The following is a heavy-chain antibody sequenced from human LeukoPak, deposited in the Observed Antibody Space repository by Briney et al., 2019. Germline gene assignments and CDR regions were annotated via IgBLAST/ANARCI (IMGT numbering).Heavy chain of an antibody. Sequence: SETPSLPCCVSGGYIRSYYWRWIRQPPGEGLEGIGYIYYSGSTNNNPSLKSRVTISVDTSKNQFSLKLSSVTAADTAVYYCAREREGYHYGMDVWGQGTTVTVSS. CDR3: AREREGYHYGMDV. J-gene: IGHJ6*02. CDR2: IYYSGST. CDR1: GGYIRSYY. V-gene: IGHV4-59*01. D-gene: IGHD2-2*01.